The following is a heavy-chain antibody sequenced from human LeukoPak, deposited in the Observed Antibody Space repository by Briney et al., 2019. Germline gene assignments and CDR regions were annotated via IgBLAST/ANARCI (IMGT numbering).Heavy chain of an antibody. V-gene: IGHV3-20*04. Sequence: GGSLRLSCAASGFTFDDYGMSWVRQAPGKGLEWVSGINWNGGSTGYADSVKGRFTISRDNAKNSLYLQMNSLRAEDMALYYCAKDLGSSGWYDAFDIWGQGTMVTVSS. D-gene: IGHD6-19*01. CDR3: AKDLGSSGWYDAFDI. J-gene: IGHJ3*02. CDR2: INWNGGST. CDR1: GFTFDDYG.